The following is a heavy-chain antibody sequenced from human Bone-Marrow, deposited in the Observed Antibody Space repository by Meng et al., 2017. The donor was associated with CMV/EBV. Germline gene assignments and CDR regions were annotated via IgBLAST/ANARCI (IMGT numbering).Heavy chain of an antibody. V-gene: IGHV1-2*02. Sequence: ASVKVSCKASGYTFTGYYMNWVRQAPGQGLEWMGWINPKSGATEYAQEFQGRVTMTRDTSISTVYMELSSLRSEDTAVYYCATTPAGSGSPIQHYYYYGMDVWGQGTTVTVSS. J-gene: IGHJ6*02. CDR3: ATTPAGSGSPIQHYYYYGMDV. CDR2: INPKSGAT. CDR1: GYTFTGYY. D-gene: IGHD3-10*01.